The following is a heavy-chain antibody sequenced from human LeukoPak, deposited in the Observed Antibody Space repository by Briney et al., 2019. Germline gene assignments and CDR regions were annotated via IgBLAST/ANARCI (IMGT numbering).Heavy chain of an antibody. V-gene: IGHV3-23*01. CDR2: STGSGGTT. CDR3: AKGRGGYYTPPVDY. D-gene: IGHD3-3*01. Sequence: PGRSLRLSCAASGFTFSSYAMSWVRQAPGKGLEWVSASTGSGGTTYYADSVMGRFTISRDNSKNTLYLQMNSLRAEDTAVYYCAKGRGGYYTPPVDYWGQGTLVTVSS. CDR1: GFTFSSYA. J-gene: IGHJ4*02.